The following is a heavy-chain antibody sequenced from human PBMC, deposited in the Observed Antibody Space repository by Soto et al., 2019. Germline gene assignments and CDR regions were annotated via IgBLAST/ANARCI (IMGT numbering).Heavy chain of an antibody. V-gene: IGHV3-23*01. CDR1: GFTFSSYA. CDR2: ISGSGGST. Sequence: GGSLRLSCAASGFTFSSYAMSWVRQAPGKGLEWVSAISGSGGSTYYADSVKGRFTISRDNSKNTLYLQMNSLRAEDTAVYYCAKDHVVVTAMALDYWGQGTLVTVSS. CDR3: AKDHVVVTAMALDY. J-gene: IGHJ4*02. D-gene: IGHD2-21*02.